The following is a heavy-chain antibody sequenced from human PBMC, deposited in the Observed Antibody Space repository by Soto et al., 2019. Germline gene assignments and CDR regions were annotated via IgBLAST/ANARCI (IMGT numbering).Heavy chain of an antibody. Sequence: GGSLRLSCAASGFTFSSYDMHWVRQAPGKGLEWVSYISSSGSTIYYADSVKGRFTISRDNAKNSLYLQMNSLRDEDTAVYYCARTMRSSGDYWGQGTLVTVSS. V-gene: IGHV3-48*02. CDR3: ARTMRSSGDY. CDR2: ISSSGSTI. CDR1: GFTFSSYD. D-gene: IGHD3-22*01. J-gene: IGHJ4*02.